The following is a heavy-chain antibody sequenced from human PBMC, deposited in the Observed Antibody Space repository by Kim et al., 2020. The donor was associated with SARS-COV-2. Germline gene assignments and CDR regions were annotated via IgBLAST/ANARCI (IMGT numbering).Heavy chain of an antibody. V-gene: IGHV4-34*01. CDR3: ARGKQWLVRRTGSEYFQH. J-gene: IGHJ1*01. D-gene: IGHD6-19*01. Sequence: KSRVTISVDTSKNQFSLKRSSVTAADTAVYYCARGKQWLVRRTGSEYFQHWGQGTLVTVSS.